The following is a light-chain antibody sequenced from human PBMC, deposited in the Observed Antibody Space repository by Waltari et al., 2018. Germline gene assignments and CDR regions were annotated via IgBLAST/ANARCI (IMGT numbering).Light chain of an antibody. J-gene: IGKJ2*01. V-gene: IGKV1-5*03. Sequence: DIQMTQSTSSLSASVGDRVTITCRASQSISNWLAWYQQKPGKAPILLIYKASILKSGVPSRFSGGGSGTQFTLTISSLQPDDFATYYCQQYNTYSSFGQGTKLEIK. CDR1: QSISNW. CDR3: QQYNTYSS. CDR2: KAS.